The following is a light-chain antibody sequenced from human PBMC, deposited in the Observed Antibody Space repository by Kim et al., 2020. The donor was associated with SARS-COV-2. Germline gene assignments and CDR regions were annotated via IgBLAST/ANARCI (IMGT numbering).Light chain of an antibody. Sequence: EIVLTQSPATLSLSPGESATLSCRASKSVSSYLAWYQQKPGQAPRLLIYDASNRVTDIPARFSGSGSGTDFTLTISSLEPEDFAVYYCQQRSNWPRTFGQGTKLEIK. CDR1: KSVSSY. CDR2: DAS. J-gene: IGKJ2*01. CDR3: QQRSNWPRT. V-gene: IGKV3-11*01.